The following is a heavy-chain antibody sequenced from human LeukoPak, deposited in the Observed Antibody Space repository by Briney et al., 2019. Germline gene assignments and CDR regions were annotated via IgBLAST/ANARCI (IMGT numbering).Heavy chain of an antibody. Sequence: PGGSLRLSCAASGFTFDDYGMSWVRHAPGKGLEWVSGINWYGGSTVYADSVKGRFTISRDNAKNSLYLQMNSLRAEDTALYYCASSSGSYIDFNDYWGQGTLVTVSS. CDR2: INWYGGST. J-gene: IGHJ4*02. V-gene: IGHV3-20*04. D-gene: IGHD1-26*01. CDR3: ASSSGSYIDFNDY. CDR1: GFTFDDYG.